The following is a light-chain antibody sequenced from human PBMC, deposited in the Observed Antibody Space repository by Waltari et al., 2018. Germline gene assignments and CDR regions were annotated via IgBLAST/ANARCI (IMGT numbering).Light chain of an antibody. Sequence: EVVVTQSPGTLSLSPGERATLSCRASQGVGKYLAGYQQRPGQAPRLLLYHTSIRATGIPDRFSGSGYGTDFSLTISRLEPEDFAVYYCQKYDFLPATFGQGTTVEI. V-gene: IGKV3-20*01. CDR3: QKYDFLPAT. J-gene: IGKJ1*01. CDR2: HTS. CDR1: QGVGKY.